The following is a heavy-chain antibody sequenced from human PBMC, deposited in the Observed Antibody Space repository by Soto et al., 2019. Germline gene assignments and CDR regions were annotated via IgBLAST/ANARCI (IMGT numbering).Heavy chain of an antibody. CDR1: GGSISSGGYY. CDR3: ARGVVVAATPQGWFDP. D-gene: IGHD2-15*01. J-gene: IGHJ5*02. V-gene: IGHV4-31*03. Sequence: QVQLQESGPGLVKPSQTLSLTCTVSGGSISSGGYYWSWIRQHPGKGLEWIGYIYYSGSTYYNPSLKSRVTISLDTSKNQFSLKLSSVTAADTAVYYCARGVVVAATPQGWFDPWGQGTLVTVSS. CDR2: IYYSGST.